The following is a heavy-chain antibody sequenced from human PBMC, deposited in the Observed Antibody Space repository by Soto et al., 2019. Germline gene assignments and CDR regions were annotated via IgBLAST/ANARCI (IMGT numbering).Heavy chain of an antibody. J-gene: IGHJ5*02. V-gene: IGHV4-39*01. CDR3: SRRAPEGFDP. CDR2: INHSGNT. Sequence: KTSETLSLTCAVSGGSIGTSAYYWGWIRQAPGKGLEWIGSINHSGNTYLSPSLKDRVTMSVDTSKNSFSLKLRSATAADTGLYYCSRRAPEGFDPWGRGTLVTVSS. CDR1: GGSIGTSAYY.